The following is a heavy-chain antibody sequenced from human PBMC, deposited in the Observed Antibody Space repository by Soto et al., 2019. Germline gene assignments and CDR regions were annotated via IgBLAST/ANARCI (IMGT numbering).Heavy chain of an antibody. D-gene: IGHD2-15*01. CDR2: IIPIFGTA. Sequence: SVKVSGKASGGTFSSYAISWVRQAPGQGLEWMGGIIPIFGTANYAQKFQGRVTITADKSTSTAYMELSRLRSEDTAVYYCASGSVVTPHYYHGMDVWGQGTTVTVS. V-gene: IGHV1-69*06. CDR1: GGTFSSYA. CDR3: ASGSVVTPHYYHGMDV. J-gene: IGHJ6*02.